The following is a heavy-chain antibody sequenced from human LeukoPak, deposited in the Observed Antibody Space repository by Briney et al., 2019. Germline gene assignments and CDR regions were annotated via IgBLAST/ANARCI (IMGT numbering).Heavy chain of an antibody. CDR3: ARVDYGDYDEDY. Sequence: PGGSLRLSCAASGFTFSDYYMSWIRQAPGKGLEGVSYISGSGSTIYYADSVKGRFTISRDNAKNSLYLQMNSLRAEDTAVYYCARVDYGDYDEDYWGQGTLVTVSS. CDR2: ISGSGSTI. V-gene: IGHV3-11*01. D-gene: IGHD4-17*01. J-gene: IGHJ4*02. CDR1: GFTFSDYY.